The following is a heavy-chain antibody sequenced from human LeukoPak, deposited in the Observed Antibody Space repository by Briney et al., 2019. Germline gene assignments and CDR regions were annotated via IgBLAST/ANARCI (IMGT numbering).Heavy chain of an antibody. CDR2: ISSNGGST. V-gene: IGHV3-64D*06. CDR3: VKGDYDILTGYYRN. D-gene: IGHD3-9*01. Sequence: GGSLRLSCSASGFTFSSYAMHWVRQAQGRGLEYVSAISSNGGSTYYADSVKGRFTISRDNSKNTLYLQVSSLRAEDTAVYYCVKGDYDILTGYYRNWGQGTLVTVSS. J-gene: IGHJ4*02. CDR1: GFTFSSYA.